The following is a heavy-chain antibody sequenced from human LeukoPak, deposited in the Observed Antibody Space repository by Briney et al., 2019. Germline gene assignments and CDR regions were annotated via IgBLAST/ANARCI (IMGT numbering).Heavy chain of an antibody. CDR2: IYYSGST. CDR1: GGSISSSSYY. V-gene: IGHV4-31*03. CDR3: AREGGREGNEWLVLQYGAFDI. D-gene: IGHD6-19*01. Sequence: PSETLSLTCTVSGGSISSSSYYWGWIRQPPGKGLEWIGYIYYSGSTYYNPSLKSRVTISVDTSKNQFSLKLSSVTAADTAVYYCAREGGREGNEWLVLQYGAFDIWGQGTMVTVSS. J-gene: IGHJ3*02.